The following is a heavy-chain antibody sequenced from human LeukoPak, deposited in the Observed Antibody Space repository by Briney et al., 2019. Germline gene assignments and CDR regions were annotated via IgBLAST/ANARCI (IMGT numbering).Heavy chain of an antibody. Sequence: TYYADSVKGRFTISRDNSKNTLYLQMNSLRAQDTAVYYCARDRRDYDSSGYYKNNYWYFDLWGRGTLVTVSS. CDR2: T. CDR3: ARDRRDYDSSGYYKNNYWYFDL. J-gene: IGHJ2*01. D-gene: IGHD3-22*01. V-gene: IGHV3-53*01.